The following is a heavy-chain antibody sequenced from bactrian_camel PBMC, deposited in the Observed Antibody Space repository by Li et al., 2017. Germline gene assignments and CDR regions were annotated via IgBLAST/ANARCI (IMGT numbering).Heavy chain of an antibody. Sequence: HVQLVESGGGSVQSGGSLRLSCAASGYTYSTYCMGWFRQAPGKEREGVAAIYAGDGSVYYADAVKGRFTISRDNAKNTLYLQMNSLKIEDTAVYYCAALLLRFCSRSADEYKYWGQGTQVTVS. D-gene: IGHD7*01. CDR1: GYTYSTYC. CDR2: IYAGDGSV. CDR3: AALLLRFCSRSADEYKY. V-gene: IGHV3S1*01. J-gene: IGHJ4*01.